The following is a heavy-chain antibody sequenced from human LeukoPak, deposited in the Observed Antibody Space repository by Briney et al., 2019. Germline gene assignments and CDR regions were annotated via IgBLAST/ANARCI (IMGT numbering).Heavy chain of an antibody. CDR2: INHSGST. D-gene: IGHD6-13*01. CDR3: ARDLSIAAAGNNYYYYGMDV. J-gene: IGHJ6*02. V-gene: IGHV4-34*01. CDR1: GGSFSGYY. Sequence: PSETLSLTCAVYGGSFSGYYWSWIRQPPGKGLEWIGEINHSGSTNYNPSLKSRVTISVDTSKNQFSLKLSSVTAADTAVYYCARDLSIAAAGNNYYYYGMDVWGQGTTVTVSS.